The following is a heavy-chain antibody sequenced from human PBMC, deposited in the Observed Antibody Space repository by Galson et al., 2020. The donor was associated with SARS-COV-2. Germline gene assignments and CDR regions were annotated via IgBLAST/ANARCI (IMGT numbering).Heavy chain of an antibody. CDR2: TSWNSRSI. D-gene: IGHD6-19*01. CDR3: AKDIGYSSGGTTH. J-gene: IGHJ4*02. Sequence: SLKISCAASGFTFDDYALHWARQAPGKGLEWVTRTSWNSRSIGYAESVKGRVTISRDNAKNSLYLQMNSLRAEDTALYYCAKDIGYSSGGTTHWGQGTLVTVSS. V-gene: IGHV3-9*01. CDR1: GFTFDDYA.